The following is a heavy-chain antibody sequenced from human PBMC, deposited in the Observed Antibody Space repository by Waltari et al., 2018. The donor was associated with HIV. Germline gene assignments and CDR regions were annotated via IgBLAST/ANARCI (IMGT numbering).Heavy chain of an antibody. D-gene: IGHD2-15*01. V-gene: IGHV4-34*01. CDR2: INHSGST. CDR3: ARDYCSGYSCRGACDI. Sequence: QVHLKQWGSGLLKPSETLSLTCAVYGGSFSGYYWSWVRQPLGKGLEWIGEINHSGSTDYNPSLKSRVNISVDTSKSQVSLKLSSVSAADTAVYYCARDYCSGYSCRGACDIWGQATMVTVSS. CDR1: GGSFSGYY. J-gene: IGHJ3*02.